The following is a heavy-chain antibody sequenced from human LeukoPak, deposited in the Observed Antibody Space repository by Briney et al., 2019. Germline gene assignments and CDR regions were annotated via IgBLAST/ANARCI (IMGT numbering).Heavy chain of an antibody. J-gene: IGHJ3*02. V-gene: IGHV3-48*03. Sequence: PGGSLRLSCAASGFTFSSYEMNWVRQAPGKGLEWVSYISSSGSTIYYADSVKGRFTISRDNAKNSLYLQMNSLRAEDTAVYYCAKHSGWYRNDAFDIWGQGTMVTASS. CDR3: AKHSGWYRNDAFDI. D-gene: IGHD6-19*01. CDR2: ISSSGSTI. CDR1: GFTFSSYE.